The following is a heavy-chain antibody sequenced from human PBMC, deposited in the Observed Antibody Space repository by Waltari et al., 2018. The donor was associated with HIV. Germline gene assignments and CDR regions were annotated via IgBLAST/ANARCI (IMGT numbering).Heavy chain of an antibody. D-gene: IGHD5-18*01. CDR1: GFTFSTYA. CDR3: ARGGYGWLPDGY. Sequence: QVQLVESGGGVVQPGRSLRVSCAASGFTFSTYAIHGVRQAPGKGLEWVAVISYDGSNKYYADSVKGRFTISRDNSKNTLYLQMNSLRAEDTAVYYCARGGYGWLPDGYWGQGTLVTVSS. CDR2: ISYDGSNK. J-gene: IGHJ4*02. V-gene: IGHV3-30-3*01.